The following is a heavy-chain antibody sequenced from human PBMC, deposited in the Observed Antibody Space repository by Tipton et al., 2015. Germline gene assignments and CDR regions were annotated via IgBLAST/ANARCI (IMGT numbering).Heavy chain of an antibody. V-gene: IGHV4-59*01. CDR3: ARDAWAGDTRGFYYIY. D-gene: IGHD3-22*01. J-gene: IGHJ4*02. Sequence: TLSLTCNVTGGSIDSYYWSWIRQPPGMRLEWIGYIDFRGSTEYNPSLKSRVSISVDTSKNQFSLRLNSVTAADTAVYYCARDAWAGDTRGFYYIYWGRGTLVSVSS. CDR1: GGSIDSYY. CDR2: IDFRGST.